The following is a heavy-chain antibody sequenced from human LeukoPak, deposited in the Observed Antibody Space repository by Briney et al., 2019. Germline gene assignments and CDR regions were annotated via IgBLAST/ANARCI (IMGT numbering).Heavy chain of an antibody. J-gene: IGHJ4*02. CDR2: IYYSGST. Sequence: SETLSLTCTVSGGSISSSSYYWSWIRQPPGKGLEWIGYIYYSGSTNYNPSLKSRVTISVDTSKNQFSLKLSSVTAADTAVYYCARVGDSGSQYYFDYWGRGTLVTVSS. CDR1: GGSISSSSYY. V-gene: IGHV4-61*01. CDR3: ARVGDSGSQYYFDY. D-gene: IGHD1-26*01.